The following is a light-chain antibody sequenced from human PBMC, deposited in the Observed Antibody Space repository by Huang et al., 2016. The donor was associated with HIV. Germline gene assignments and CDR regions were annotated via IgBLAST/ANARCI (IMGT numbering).Light chain of an antibody. CDR3: QQTYSTLLS. CDR2: SAS. Sequence: DIQMTQSPSSLSASVGDRVTITCRASQTISNYLNWYKQKPGKAPELLIYSASSLESGVPSRFSGSGSGTDFTLTISSLQPEDFATYYCQQTYSTLLSFGGGTKVEIK. V-gene: IGKV1-39*01. J-gene: IGKJ4*01. CDR1: QTISNY.